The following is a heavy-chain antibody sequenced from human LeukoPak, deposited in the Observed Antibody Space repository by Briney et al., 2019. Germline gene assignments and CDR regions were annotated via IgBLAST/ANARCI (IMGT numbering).Heavy chain of an antibody. CDR2: ISYDGSNE. J-gene: IGHJ4*02. V-gene: IGHV3-30-3*01. Sequence: GGSLRLSCAASGFTFSTDAMDWVRQAPGKGLEWVAFISYDGSNEYYADSVKGRFTISRDNSDNTLYLQMNSLRAEDTAVYYCARDPYSSSWRFYFDYRGQGTLVTVSS. CDR3: ARDPYSSSWRFYFDY. CDR1: GFTFSTDA. D-gene: IGHD6-13*01.